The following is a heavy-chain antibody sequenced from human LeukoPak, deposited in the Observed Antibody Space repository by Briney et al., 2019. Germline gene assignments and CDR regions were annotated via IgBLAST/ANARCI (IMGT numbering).Heavy chain of an antibody. J-gene: IGHJ5*02. CDR2: ISAYNGNT. CDR3: ARDHTITMVRGIINWFHP. CDR1: GYTFTSYG. V-gene: IGHV1-18*01. D-gene: IGHD3-10*01. Sequence: VASVKVSCKASGYTFTSYGISWVRQAPGRGLEWRGWISAYNGNTNYAQKLQGRVTMTTDTSTSTAYMELRSLRSDDTAVYYCARDHTITMVRGIINWFHPWGQGTLVTVSS.